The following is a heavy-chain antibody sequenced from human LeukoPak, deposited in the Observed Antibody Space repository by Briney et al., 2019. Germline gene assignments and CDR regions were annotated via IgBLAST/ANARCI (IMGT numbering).Heavy chain of an antibody. CDR2: IYYSGST. CDR1: GGSVSSGSYY. J-gene: IGHJ3*02. Sequence: SETLSLTCTVSGGSVSSGSYYWSRLRQPPGKGLEWIGYIYYSGSTNYNPSLKSRVTISVDTSKNQFSLKLSSVTAADTAVYYCARVTSGTPEDSFDIWGQGTMVTVSS. D-gene: IGHD1-14*01. V-gene: IGHV4-61*01. CDR3: ARVTSGTPEDSFDI.